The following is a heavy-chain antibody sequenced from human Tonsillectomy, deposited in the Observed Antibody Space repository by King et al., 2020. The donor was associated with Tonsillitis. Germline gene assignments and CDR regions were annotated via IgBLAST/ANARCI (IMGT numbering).Heavy chain of an antibody. Sequence: QLQESGPGLVKPSETLSLTCTVSGGSISSSSYNWGWIRQPPGKGLEWIGSVNYRGATYYNPSLTSRVTMSADTSMNQFSLNLSSVIAADTAVYYCARHHRGVVTPLGVLDIWGQGTMVPVSS. CDR3: ARHHRGVVTPLGVLDI. CDR2: VNYRGAT. D-gene: IGHD4-23*01. J-gene: IGHJ3*02. CDR1: GGSISSSSYN. V-gene: IGHV4-39*01.